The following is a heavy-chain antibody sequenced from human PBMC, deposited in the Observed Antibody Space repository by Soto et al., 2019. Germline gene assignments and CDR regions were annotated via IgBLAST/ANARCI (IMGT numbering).Heavy chain of an antibody. V-gene: IGHV3-30*18. Sequence: QVQLVESGGGVVQPGRSLRLSCAASGFIFSSYGMHWVRQAPGKGLEWVAVISYDGINKNHADSVKGRFTISRDNSKNTLHLQVNGLRAEDTAVYYCAKDQSGYDHYAMDVWGQGTAVTVSS. CDR1: GFIFSSYG. CDR3: AKDQSGYDHYAMDV. CDR2: ISYDGINK. J-gene: IGHJ6*02. D-gene: IGHD3-3*01.